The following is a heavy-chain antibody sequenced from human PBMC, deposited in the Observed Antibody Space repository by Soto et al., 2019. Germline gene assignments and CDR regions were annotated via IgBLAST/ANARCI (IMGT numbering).Heavy chain of an antibody. CDR3: ALSHTVTTDY. V-gene: IGHV3-74*01. Sequence: EVQLVESGGGLVQPGGSLRLSCAASGLTFSSYWMHWVRQAPGKGLVWVSRINSDGSSTSYAYSVKGRFTISRGNAKNTLDLQMNSLRAEDKAVYYCALSHTVTTDYWGQGTLVTVS. D-gene: IGHD4-17*01. CDR1: GLTFSSYW. CDR2: INSDGSST. J-gene: IGHJ4*02.